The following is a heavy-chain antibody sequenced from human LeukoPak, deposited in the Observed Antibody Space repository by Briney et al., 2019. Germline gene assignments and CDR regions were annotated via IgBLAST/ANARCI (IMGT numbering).Heavy chain of an antibody. CDR3: ARERVVGVYPINYYYYGMDV. J-gene: IGHJ6*02. V-gene: IGHV3-53*01. CDR1: GFTVSSNY. D-gene: IGHD1-26*01. Sequence: GGSLRLSCAASGFTVSSNYMSWVRQAPGKELEWVSVIYSGGSTYYADSVRGRFTISRDNSKNTLYLQMNSLRAEDTAVYYCARERVVGVYPINYYYYGMDVWGQGTTATVSS. CDR2: IYSGGST.